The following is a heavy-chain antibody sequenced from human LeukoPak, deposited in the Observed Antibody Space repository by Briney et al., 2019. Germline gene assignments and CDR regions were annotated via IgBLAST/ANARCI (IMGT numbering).Heavy chain of an antibody. Sequence: GGSQRLSCAPSGFIFNNYWMSWVRQAPGKGLEWVASINEDGSAKYYMDSVKGRFTISRDNAKNSMDLQMNSLRAEDTAVYYCARVSEKWEHYFDYWGQGTLVTVSS. V-gene: IGHV3-7*03. CDR3: ARVSEKWEHYFDY. CDR2: INEDGSAK. J-gene: IGHJ4*02. CDR1: GFIFNNYW. D-gene: IGHD1-26*01.